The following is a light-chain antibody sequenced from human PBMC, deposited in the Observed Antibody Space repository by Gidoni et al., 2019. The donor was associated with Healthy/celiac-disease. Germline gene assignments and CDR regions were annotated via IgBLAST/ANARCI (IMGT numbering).Light chain of an antibody. V-gene: IGKV3-20*01. CDR1: QRVSSSY. CDR3: QQYGSSPQT. Sequence: EIVLTQSPGTLSLSPGERATLSCRASQRVSSSYLAWYQQTPGQAPRLLIYGASSRATGIPDRFSGSGSGTDFTLTISRLEPEDFAVYYCQQYGSSPQTFXXXTKVEIK. J-gene: IGKJ1*01. CDR2: GAS.